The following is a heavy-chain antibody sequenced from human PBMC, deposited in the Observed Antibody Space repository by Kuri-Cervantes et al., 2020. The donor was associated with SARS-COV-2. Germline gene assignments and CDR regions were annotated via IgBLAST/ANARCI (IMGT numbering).Heavy chain of an antibody. CDR2: IYYSGSN. CDR1: GGSVSSGSYY. V-gene: IGHV4-61*01. D-gene: IGHD7-27*01. CDR3: AREWLTNWGRPDDAFDI. J-gene: IGHJ3*02. Sequence: GSLRLSCTVSGGSVSSGSYYWSWMRQPPGKGLEWIGYIYYSGSNKYNPSLKSRVTISVDTSKNQFSLKLSSVTAADTAVYYCAREWLTNWGRPDDAFDIWGQGIMVTVSS.